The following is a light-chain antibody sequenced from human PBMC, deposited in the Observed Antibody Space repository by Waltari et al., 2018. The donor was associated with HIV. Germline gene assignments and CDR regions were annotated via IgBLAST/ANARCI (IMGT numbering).Light chain of an antibody. Sequence: DIVLTQSPDSLAVPLGERATITCKSSQSVLYSSDNKNYLAWFQQKPGQPPKLLFYWASTRESGVPDHFTGSGSGTHFTLTITSMQAEDVAVYFCQQYYSTWTFGQGTKVEIK. J-gene: IGKJ1*01. CDR1: QSVLYSSDNKNY. CDR3: QQYYSTWT. V-gene: IGKV4-1*01. CDR2: WAS.